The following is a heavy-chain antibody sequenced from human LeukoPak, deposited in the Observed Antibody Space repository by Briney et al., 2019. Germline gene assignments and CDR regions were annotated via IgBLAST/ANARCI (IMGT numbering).Heavy chain of an antibody. CDR3: ARDSRVQQLVPGGYMDV. D-gene: IGHD6-6*01. J-gene: IGHJ6*03. Sequence: SETLPLTCAVSGVSISSGGYSWSWIRQPPGKGLEWIGYIYYSGSTNYNPSLKSRVTISVDTSKNQFSLKLSSVTAADTAVYYCARDSRVQQLVPGGYMDVWGKGTTVTVSS. CDR2: IYYSGST. CDR1: GVSISSGGYS. V-gene: IGHV4-61*08.